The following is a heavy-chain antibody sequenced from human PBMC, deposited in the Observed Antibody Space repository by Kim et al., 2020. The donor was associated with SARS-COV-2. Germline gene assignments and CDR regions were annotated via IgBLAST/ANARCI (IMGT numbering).Heavy chain of an antibody. CDR2: IYSGGST. J-gene: IGHJ3*02. V-gene: IGHV3-53*01. CDR3: ARESYYYGSGPPRAFDI. Sequence: GGSLRLSCAASGFTVSSNYMSWVRQAPGKGLEWVSVIYSGGSTYYADSVKGRFTISRDNSKNTLYLQMNSLRAEDTAVYYCARESYYYGSGPPRAFDIWGQGTMVTVSS. D-gene: IGHD3-10*01. CDR1: GFTVSSNY.